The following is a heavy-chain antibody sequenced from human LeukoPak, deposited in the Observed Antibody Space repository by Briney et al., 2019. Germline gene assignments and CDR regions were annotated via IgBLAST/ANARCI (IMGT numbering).Heavy chain of an antibody. D-gene: IGHD6-19*01. CDR1: GFTLRTYW. Sequence: GSLGLSRAASGFTLRTYWMDLVPQAPGKGLVWVSRINPDGTTTSYADSVKGRFTISRDNAKDTVYLQMNSLRAEDTAVYYCARVSIGWYSFDYWGQGTLVTVSS. J-gene: IGHJ4*02. CDR2: INPDGTTT. CDR3: ARVSIGWYSFDY. V-gene: IGHV3-74*01.